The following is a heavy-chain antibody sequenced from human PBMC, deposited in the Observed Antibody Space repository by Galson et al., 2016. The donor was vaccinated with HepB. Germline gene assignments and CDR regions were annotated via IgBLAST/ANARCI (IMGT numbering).Heavy chain of an antibody. CDR1: GYSFTTYW. D-gene: IGHD3-16*02. J-gene: IGHJ4*02. CDR2: IYPGDSDT. V-gene: IGHV5-51*01. CDR3: AGHAHDEYVWGSYPDGVPVASHPYYFDS. Sequence: QSGAEVKKPGESLKISCKVSGYSFTTYWIGWVRQMPGKGLEWMGIIYPGDSDTRYSPSFQGQVTISADKSISTAYLQWSSLKASDTAMYYCAGHAHDEYVWGSYPDGVPVASHPYYFDSWGQGTLVTVSS.